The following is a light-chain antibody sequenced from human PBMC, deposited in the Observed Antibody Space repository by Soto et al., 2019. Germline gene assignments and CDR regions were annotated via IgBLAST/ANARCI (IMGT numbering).Light chain of an antibody. J-gene: IGKJ4*01. CDR3: QQRSNWPLT. CDR2: DAS. V-gene: IGKV3-11*02. CDR1: ESVVRY. Sequence: EIVLTQSPVTLSLSPGYTATLSCRASESVVRYLAWYQQKPGQAPRLLIYDASKRATGIPARFSGSGYGRDFTLTISSLEPEDFAVYYCQQRSNWPLTFGGGTKVEIK.